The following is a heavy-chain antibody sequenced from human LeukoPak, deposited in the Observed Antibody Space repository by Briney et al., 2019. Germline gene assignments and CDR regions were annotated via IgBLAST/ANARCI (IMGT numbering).Heavy chain of an antibody. CDR2: INYSGST. J-gene: IGHJ6*03. Sequence: SETLSLTCTVSGGSISSYYWSWIRQPPGKGLEWIGYINYSGSTNYNPSLKSRVTLSVDTSKNQFSLNLNSATAADTAVYYCARDTGQYYDILTGAYSYYYMDVWGNGTTVTVSS. CDR3: ARDTGQYYDILTGAYSYYYMDV. V-gene: IGHV4-59*01. D-gene: IGHD3-9*01. CDR1: GGSISSYY.